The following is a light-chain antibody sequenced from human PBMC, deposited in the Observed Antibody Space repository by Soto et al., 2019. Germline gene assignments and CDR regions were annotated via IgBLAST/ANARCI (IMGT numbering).Light chain of an antibody. CDR2: DNN. J-gene: IGLJ2*01. V-gene: IGLV1-51*01. CDR3: GTWDSSLSAVV. CDR1: SSNIGKNY. Sequence: QSVLTQPPSVSAAPGQKVTISCSGSSSNIGKNYVSWYQQVPGTAPKLLIYDNNERPSGIPDRFSGSKSGTSATLGITGLQTGDEADYYCGTWDSSLSAVVFGGGTQLTVL.